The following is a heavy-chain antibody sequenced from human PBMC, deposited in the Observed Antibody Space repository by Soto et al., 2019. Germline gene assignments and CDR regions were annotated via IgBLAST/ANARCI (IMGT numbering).Heavy chain of an antibody. V-gene: IGHV3-53*01. D-gene: IGHD2-15*01. CDR2: IYSGGST. CDR3: ARDPGGGAFDI. CDR1: GFTVSSNY. Sequence: GGSLRLSCAASGFTVSSNYMSWVRQAPGKGLEWVSVIYSGGSTYYADSVKARFTISRDNSKNTLYLQMNSLRAEDTGVYYCARDPGGGAFDIWGQGTMVTVSS. J-gene: IGHJ3*02.